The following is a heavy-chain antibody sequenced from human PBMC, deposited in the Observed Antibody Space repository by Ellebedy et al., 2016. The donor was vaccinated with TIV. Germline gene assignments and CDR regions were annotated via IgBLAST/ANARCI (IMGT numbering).Heavy chain of an antibody. CDR2: IENDGTDK. CDR3: TRDNWNGLASDY. V-gene: IGHV3-7*04. Sequence: GESLKISCEVYGFTYDIFWMSWVRQAPGTGLAWVANIENDGTDKYYVDSVKGRFTISRDNARNSLYLQMTSLRAEDTAVYYCTRDNWNGLASDYWGQGTMVTVSS. CDR1: GFTYDIFW. J-gene: IGHJ4*02. D-gene: IGHD1-20*01.